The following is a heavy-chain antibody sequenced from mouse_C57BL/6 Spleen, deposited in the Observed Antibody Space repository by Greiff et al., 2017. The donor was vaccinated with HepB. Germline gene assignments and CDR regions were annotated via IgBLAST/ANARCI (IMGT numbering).Heavy chain of an antibody. CDR1: GYSFTSYY. J-gene: IGHJ3*01. Sequence: QVQLQQSGPELVKPGASVKISCKASGYSFTSYYIHWVKQRPGQGLEWIGWIYPGSGNTKYNEKFKGKATLTADTSSSTAYMQLSSLTSEDSAVYYCAREGGYYDYESWFAYWGQGTLVTVSA. D-gene: IGHD2-4*01. CDR2: IYPGSGNT. V-gene: IGHV1-66*01. CDR3: AREGGYYDYESWFAY.